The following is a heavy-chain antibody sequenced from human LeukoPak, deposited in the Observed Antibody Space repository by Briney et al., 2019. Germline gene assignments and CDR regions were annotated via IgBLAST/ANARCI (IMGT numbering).Heavy chain of an antibody. CDR3: ARHEYSGSYYGLSWFDP. D-gene: IGHD1-26*01. Sequence: EASETLSLTCTVSGGSISSSSYYWGWIRQPPGKGLEWIASIYYSGSTYYNPSLKSRVTISVDTSKNQLSLKLSSLTAADTAVYYCARHEYSGSYYGLSWFDPWGQGTLVTVSS. J-gene: IGHJ5*02. CDR2: IYYSGST. V-gene: IGHV4-39*01. CDR1: GGSISSSSYY.